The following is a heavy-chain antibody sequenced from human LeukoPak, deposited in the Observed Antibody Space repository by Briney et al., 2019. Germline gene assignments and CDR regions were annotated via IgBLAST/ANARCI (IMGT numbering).Heavy chain of an antibody. Sequence: AASVKVSCKASGYTFTGYYTHWVRQAPGQGLEWMGRINPNSGGTNYAQKFQGRVTMTRDTSISTAYMELSRLRSDDTAVYYCARELERLVVVAATPVDDNYWGQGTLVTVSS. CDR3: ARELERLVVVAATPVDDNY. CDR2: INPNSGGT. D-gene: IGHD2-15*01. CDR1: GYTFTGYY. J-gene: IGHJ4*02. V-gene: IGHV1-2*06.